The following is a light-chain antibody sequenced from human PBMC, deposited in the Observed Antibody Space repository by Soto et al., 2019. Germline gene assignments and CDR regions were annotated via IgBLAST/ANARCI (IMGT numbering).Light chain of an antibody. Sequence: DIQMTQSPSTLSASVGDRVTITCRASQSISSWLAWYQQKPGKAPKLLIYKASSLESGVPSRFSGSGSGTVFTLTISRLHHDYFATYCQQHYNSYWTFGQGTKVEIK. V-gene: IGKV1-5*03. J-gene: IGKJ1*01. CDR3: QHYNSYWT. CDR1: QSISSW. CDR2: KAS.